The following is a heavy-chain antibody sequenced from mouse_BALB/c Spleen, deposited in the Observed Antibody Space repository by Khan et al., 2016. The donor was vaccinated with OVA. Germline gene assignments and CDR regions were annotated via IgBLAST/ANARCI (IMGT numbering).Heavy chain of an antibody. J-gene: IGHJ4*01. CDR2: IWSGGNT. V-gene: IGHV2-4*02. Sequence: QVQLKESGPGLVQPSQSLSITCTVSGFSLTNYGVHWVRQPPGKGLEWLGMIWSGGNTDYNAAFISRLSISKDNTKSQVFFKMNSQQADDTAIYYCARKRGVHYNMDYWGQGTSVTVSS. CDR1: GFSLTNYG. CDR3: ARKRGVHYNMDY.